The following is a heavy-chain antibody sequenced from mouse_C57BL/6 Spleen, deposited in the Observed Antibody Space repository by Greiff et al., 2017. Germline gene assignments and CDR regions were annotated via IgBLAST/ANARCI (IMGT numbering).Heavy chain of an antibody. Sequence: QVQLKQSGAELVRPGTSVKVSCKASGYAFTNYLIEWVKQRPGQGLEWIGVINPGSGGTNYNEKFKGKATLTADKSSSTAYMQLSSLTSEDSAVYCCARYSYDAIDYWGQGTSVTVSA. V-gene: IGHV1-54*01. J-gene: IGHJ4*01. CDR2: INPGSGGT. CDR3: ARYSYDAIDY. CDR1: GYAFTNYL.